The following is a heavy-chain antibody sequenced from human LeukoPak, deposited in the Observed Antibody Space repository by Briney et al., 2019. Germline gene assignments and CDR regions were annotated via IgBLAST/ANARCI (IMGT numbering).Heavy chain of an antibody. CDR1: GCSISSGSYY. Sequence: SQTLSLTCTVSGCSISSGSYYWSWIRRPAGKGLEWIGRIYTSGSTNYNPSLKSRVTISVDTSKNQFSLKLSSVTAADTAVYYCARALSWGYSSFDYWGQGTLVTVSS. CDR2: IYTSGST. D-gene: IGHD3-16*01. V-gene: IGHV4-61*02. J-gene: IGHJ4*02. CDR3: ARALSWGYSSFDY.